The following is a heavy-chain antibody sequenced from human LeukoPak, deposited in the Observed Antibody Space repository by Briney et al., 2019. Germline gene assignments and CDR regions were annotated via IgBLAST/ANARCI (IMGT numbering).Heavy chain of an antibody. Sequence: SETLSLTCTVSGGSISSYYWSWIRQPPGKGLEWIGYIYHSGSTYYNPSLKSRVTISVDRSKNQFSLKLSSVTAADTAVYYCAREAPYGDPVGDAFDIWGQGTMVTVSS. J-gene: IGHJ3*02. CDR2: IYHSGST. V-gene: IGHV4-59*12. CDR3: AREAPYGDPVGDAFDI. D-gene: IGHD4-17*01. CDR1: GGSISSYY.